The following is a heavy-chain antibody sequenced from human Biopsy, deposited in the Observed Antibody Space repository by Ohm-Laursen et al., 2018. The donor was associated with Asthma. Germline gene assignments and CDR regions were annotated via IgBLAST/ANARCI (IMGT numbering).Heavy chain of an antibody. Sequence: ASVKVSCKSLGGTFNTYVIGWVRQAPGQGIEWLGGINSVFGTTTYPQKFQDRVTITADDSTSTFYMELVSLRSEDTAVYYCARKAGSCISRTCYSLDFWGQGTLVTVSS. CDR3: ARKAGSCISRTCYSLDF. CDR2: INSVFGTT. CDR1: GGTFNTYV. D-gene: IGHD2-2*01. V-gene: IGHV1-69*13. J-gene: IGHJ4*02.